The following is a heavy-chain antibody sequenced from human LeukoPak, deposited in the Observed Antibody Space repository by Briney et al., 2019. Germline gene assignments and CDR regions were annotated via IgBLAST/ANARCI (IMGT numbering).Heavy chain of an antibody. Sequence: SETLSLTCTVSGVSISTSRYYWGWIRQPPGKGLEWIGNIYYTGPTYYNPSLKSRVTISVDTSKNRFSLKLSSVTAADTAVYYCARRPPSYSDNSGTYYLGGFDYWGQGTLVTVSS. V-gene: IGHV4-39*07. CDR2: IYYTGPT. CDR3: ARRPPSYSDNSGTYYLGGFDY. CDR1: GVSISTSRYY. J-gene: IGHJ4*02. D-gene: IGHD3-10*01.